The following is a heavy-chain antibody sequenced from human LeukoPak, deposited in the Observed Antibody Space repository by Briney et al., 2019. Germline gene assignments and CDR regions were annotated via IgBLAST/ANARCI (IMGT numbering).Heavy chain of an antibody. CDR3: ARRSKEAASYYYYYMDV. V-gene: IGHV4-4*07. J-gene: IGHJ6*03. CDR1: GGSISSYY. Sequence: SETLSLTCTVSGGSISSYYWSWIRQPAGKGLEWIGRIYTSGSTNYNPSLKSRVTMSVDTSKNQFSLKLSSVTAADPAAYYCARRSKEAASYYYYYMDVWGKGTTVTVSS. CDR2: IYTSGST.